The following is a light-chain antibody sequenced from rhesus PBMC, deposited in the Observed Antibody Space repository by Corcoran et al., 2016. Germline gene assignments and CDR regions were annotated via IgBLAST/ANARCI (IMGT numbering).Light chain of an antibody. CDR2: EAS. CDR3: QHYSRTPYT. Sequence: DIQMTQSPSSLSTSVGDRVTITCRASQGITNDLAWYQQKPGETPKLLIYEASTLQSGIPSRFSGSGSGTDFTLTISSLQPEDFATYYCQHYSRTPYTFGGGTKVELK. J-gene: IGKJ4*01. V-gene: IGKV1-25*01. CDR1: QGITND.